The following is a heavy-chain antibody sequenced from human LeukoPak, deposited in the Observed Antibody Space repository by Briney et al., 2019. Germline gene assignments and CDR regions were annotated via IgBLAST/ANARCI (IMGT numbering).Heavy chain of an antibody. CDR1: GGSISSSSYY. J-gene: IGHJ4*02. CDR3: ARSGSYHNNFDY. CDR2: IYYSGST. V-gene: IGHV4-39*07. Sequence: SETLSLTCTVSGGSISSSSYYWGWIRQPPGKGLEWIGSIYYSGSTYYNPSLKSRVTISVDTSKSQFSLKLNSVTAADTALYYCARSGSYHNNFDYWGQGTLVTVSS. D-gene: IGHD1-26*01.